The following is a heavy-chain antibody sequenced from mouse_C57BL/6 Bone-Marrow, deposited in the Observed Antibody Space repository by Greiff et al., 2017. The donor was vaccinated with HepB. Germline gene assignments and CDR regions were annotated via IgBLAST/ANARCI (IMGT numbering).Heavy chain of an antibody. D-gene: IGHD1-1*01. Sequence: QVQLKQPGAELVKPGASVKMSCKASGYTFTSYWITWVKQRPGQGLEWIGDIYPGSGSTNYNEKFKSKATLTVDTSSSTAYMQLSSLTSEDSAVYYCARRRAFITTVVFDYWGQGTTLTVSS. J-gene: IGHJ2*01. CDR3: ARRRAFITTVVFDY. V-gene: IGHV1-55*01. CDR1: GYTFTSYW. CDR2: IYPGSGST.